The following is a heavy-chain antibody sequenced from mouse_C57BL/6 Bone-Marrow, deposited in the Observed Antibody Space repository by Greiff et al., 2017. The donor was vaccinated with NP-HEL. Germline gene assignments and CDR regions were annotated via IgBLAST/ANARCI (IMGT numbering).Heavy chain of an antibody. Sequence: VQLQESGPELVKPGASVKISCKASGYAFSSSWMNWVKQRPGKGLEWIGRIYPGDGDTNYNGKFKGKATLTADKSSSTAYMQLSSLTSEDSAVYFCAREDITTVGYWGQGTTLTVSS. J-gene: IGHJ2*01. CDR3: AREDITTVGY. D-gene: IGHD1-1*01. V-gene: IGHV1-82*01. CDR1: GYAFSSSW. CDR2: IYPGDGDT.